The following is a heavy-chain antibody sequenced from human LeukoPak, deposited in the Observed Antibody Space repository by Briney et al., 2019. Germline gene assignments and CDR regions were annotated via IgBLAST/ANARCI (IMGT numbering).Heavy chain of an antibody. J-gene: IGHJ3*02. Sequence: SETLSLTCSVSGTSITPYSWSWIRQPPGRGLEWIGYFYTSGNTHQNPSLKSRVTMSIDASKNQFSLRLSSMTAADTAVYYCARHRAEMATITDDNFDMWGQGTMVTVSS. CDR2: FYTSGNT. V-gene: IGHV4-4*09. CDR3: ARHRAEMATITDDNFDM. CDR1: GTSITPYS. D-gene: IGHD5-24*01.